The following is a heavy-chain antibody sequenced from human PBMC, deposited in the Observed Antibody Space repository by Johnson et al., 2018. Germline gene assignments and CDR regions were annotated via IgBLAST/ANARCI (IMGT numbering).Heavy chain of an antibody. CDR1: GGTFSSYG. CDR3: ARHKYNTGWAD. V-gene: IGHV1-69*01. CDR2: IMPIFGTP. D-gene: IGHD6-19*01. J-gene: IGHJ4*02. Sequence: QVQLVQSGAEVKKPGSSVNVSCKASGGTFSSYGITWVRQAPGQGLEWLGEIMPIFGTPHYAQKFQGRVTINADESTSTAYMELTSLRSEETAVYYCARHKYNTGWADWGQGTLLTVSS.